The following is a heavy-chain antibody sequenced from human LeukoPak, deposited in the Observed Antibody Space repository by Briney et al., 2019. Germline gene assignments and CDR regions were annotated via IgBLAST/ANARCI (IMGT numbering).Heavy chain of an antibody. D-gene: IGHD6-19*01. CDR3: ARGGWSLDY. CDR1: GGSISNYY. Sequence: SETLSLTCTVSGGSISNYYWSWIRQPPGKGLESIGYIYYTGSTNYNPSLKGRVTISVDTSKSQVSLILTSVNAADTAVYYCARGGWSLDYWGQGILVTVSS. CDR2: IYYTGST. V-gene: IGHV4-59*01. J-gene: IGHJ4*02.